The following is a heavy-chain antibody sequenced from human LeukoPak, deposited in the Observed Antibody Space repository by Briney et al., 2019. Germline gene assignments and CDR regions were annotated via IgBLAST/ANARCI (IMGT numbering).Heavy chain of an antibody. CDR2: INPDGNNM. CDR1: VFRFSSYL. Sequence: GGSLRLSCAASVFRFSSYLMSWGREGPGKGLEWVANINPDGNNMLYVDSVKGRFTISRDNAKNSLYLQMSNLRAEDAAVYLCVSGVLQWLYWGQGTLVTVSS. V-gene: IGHV3-7*01. J-gene: IGHJ4*02. CDR3: VSGVLQWLY. D-gene: IGHD6-19*01.